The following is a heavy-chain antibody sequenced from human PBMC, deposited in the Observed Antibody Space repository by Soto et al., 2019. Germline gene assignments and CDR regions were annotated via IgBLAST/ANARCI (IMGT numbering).Heavy chain of an antibody. V-gene: IGHV5-51*01. J-gene: IGHJ4*02. D-gene: IGHD6-19*01. CDR2: ICPGDSDT. Sequence: PGESLKISCKGSGYSFTSYWIGWVRQMPGKGLERMGIICPGDSDTRCSPSFQGQVTISADKSITTTYLQWSSLKASDTAIYYCARLFDTSGWYDYWGQGTLVTVSS. CDR1: GYSFTSYW. CDR3: ARLFDTSGWYDY.